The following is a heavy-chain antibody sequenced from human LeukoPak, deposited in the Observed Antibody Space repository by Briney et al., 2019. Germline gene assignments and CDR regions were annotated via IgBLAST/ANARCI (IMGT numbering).Heavy chain of an antibody. CDR2: ISGSGGST. D-gene: IGHD6-25*01. Sequence: GGSLRLSCAASGFTFSSHYMSWVRQAPGKGLEWVSSISGSGGSTYYTDSVKGRFTISRDNSKNPLHLRMNGMRAEDSAVYCWGQGVGPAAYRYYFVYWGQGTLVSVSS. V-gene: IGHV3-23*01. CDR1: GFTFSSHY. CDR3: GQGVGPAAYRYYFVY. J-gene: IGHJ4*02.